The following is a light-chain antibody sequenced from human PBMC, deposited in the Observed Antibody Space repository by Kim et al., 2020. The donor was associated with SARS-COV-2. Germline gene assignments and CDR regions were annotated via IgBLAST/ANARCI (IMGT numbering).Light chain of an antibody. CDR1: KLGDKY. CDR2: QDS. Sequence: SYELTQPPSVSVSPGQTASITCSGDKLGDKYACWYQQKPGQSPVLVIYQDSKRPSGIPERFSGSNSGNTATLTISGTQAMDEADHYCQAWDSSWEFAGG. J-gene: IGLJ3*02. CDR3: QAWDSSWE. V-gene: IGLV3-1*01.